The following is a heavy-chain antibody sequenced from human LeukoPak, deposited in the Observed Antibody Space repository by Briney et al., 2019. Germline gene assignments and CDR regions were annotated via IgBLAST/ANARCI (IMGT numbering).Heavy chain of an antibody. CDR1: GFTFSSYG. V-gene: IGHV3-33*01. J-gene: IGHJ4*02. Sequence: GRSLRLSCAASGFTFSSYGMHWVRQAPGKGLEWVAVIWYDGSNKYYADSVKGRFTISRDNSENTLYLQMNSLRAEDTAVYYCAREGIAAAALCYWGQGTLVTVSS. CDR2: IWYDGSNK. D-gene: IGHD6-13*01. CDR3: AREGIAAAALCY.